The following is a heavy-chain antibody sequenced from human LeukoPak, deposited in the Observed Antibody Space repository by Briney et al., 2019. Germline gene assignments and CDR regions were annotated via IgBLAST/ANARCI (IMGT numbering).Heavy chain of an antibody. J-gene: IGHJ6*02. V-gene: IGHV3-23*01. CDR1: GFTFSSYA. CDR3: AKRGPWAVAGSYVDV. CDR2: ISGSGATT. D-gene: IGHD6-19*01. Sequence: GGSLRLSCAASGFTFSSYAMSWVRQAPGKGLEWVSAISGSGATTYNADSVRGRFTISRDNSKNTLYLQMNSLRAEDTAVYYCAKRGPWAVAGSYVDVWGQGTTVTISS.